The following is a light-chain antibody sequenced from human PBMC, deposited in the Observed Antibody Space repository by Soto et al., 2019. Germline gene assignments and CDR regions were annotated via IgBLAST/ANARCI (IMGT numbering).Light chain of an antibody. CDR2: GAS. CDR1: QSVSSY. Sequence: QSPATLSLSPSERATLSCRASQSVSSYLAWYQQKPGQAPRLLIYGASSRAAGIPARFSGSGSGTEFTLTISSLRSEDFAVYYCQQYNNWWTFGQGTKVDI. J-gene: IGKJ1*01. CDR3: QQYNNWWT. V-gene: IGKV3-15*01.